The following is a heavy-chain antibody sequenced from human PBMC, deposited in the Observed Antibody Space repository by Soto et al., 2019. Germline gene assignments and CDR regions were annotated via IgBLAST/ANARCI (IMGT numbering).Heavy chain of an antibody. V-gene: IGHV4-39*01. J-gene: IGHJ6*03. CDR2: IYYSGSS. CDR3: ATITRAYYMDV. CDR1: GGSSSSSSYY. D-gene: IGHD3-10*01. Sequence: SETLSLTSRVSGGSSSSSSYYWGWIRQPPGKGLEWIGSIYYSGSSYYNPSLKGRVTLPVDTSENKFSLRLSSVTAADTAVYYCATITRAYYMDVWGKGATVTVSS.